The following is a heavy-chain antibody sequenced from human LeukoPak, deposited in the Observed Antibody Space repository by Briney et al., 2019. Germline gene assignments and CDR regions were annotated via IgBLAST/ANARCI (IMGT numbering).Heavy chain of an antibody. V-gene: IGHV1-69*01. D-gene: IGHD3-22*01. CDR2: IIPIFGTA. CDR1: GGTFSSYA. J-gene: IGHJ4*02. CDR3: ARPGGYYYDSSGYYAGFDY. Sequence: GSSVTVSCKASGGTFSSYAISWVRQAPGQGLEWMGGIIPIFGTANYAQKFQGRVTITADESTSTAYMELSSLRSEDTAVYYCARPGGYYYDSSGYYAGFDYWGQGTLVTVPS.